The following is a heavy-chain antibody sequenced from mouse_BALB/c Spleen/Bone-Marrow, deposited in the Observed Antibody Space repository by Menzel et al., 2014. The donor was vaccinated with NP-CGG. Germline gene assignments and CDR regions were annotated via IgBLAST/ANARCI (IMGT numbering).Heavy chain of an antibody. Sequence: EVKLMESGGGLVQPGGSLKLSCAASGFTFSSYGMSWVRQTPDKRLEMIATINNNGGDTYYPDSVKGRFTISRDNARNTLYLQMSSLKSEHTAMYYCARGYDYSSWFAYWGQGTLVTASP. J-gene: IGHJ3*01. CDR2: INNNGGDT. D-gene: IGHD2-4*01. V-gene: IGHV5-6-3*01. CDR3: ARGYDYSSWFAY. CDR1: GFTFSSYG.